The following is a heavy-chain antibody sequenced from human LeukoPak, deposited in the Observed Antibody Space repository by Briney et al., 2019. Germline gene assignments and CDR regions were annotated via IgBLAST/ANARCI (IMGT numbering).Heavy chain of an antibody. CDR1: GGSVSSYY. D-gene: IGHD3-10*01. J-gene: IGHJ4*02. CDR2: IYYSGST. Sequence: PSETLSLTCTVSGGSVSSYYWSWLRQPPGKGLEWIGYIYYSGSTNYNPSLKSRVTISVDTSKNQFSLKVSSVTAADTAVYYCARGTGSGSYPFDYWGQGTLVTVSS. CDR3: ARGTGSGSYPFDY. V-gene: IGHV4-59*02.